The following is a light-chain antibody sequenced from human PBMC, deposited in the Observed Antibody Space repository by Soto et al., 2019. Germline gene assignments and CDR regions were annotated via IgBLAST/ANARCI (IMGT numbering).Light chain of an antibody. J-gene: IGKJ1*01. CDR3: QQYGSSSWT. CDR2: GAS. V-gene: IGKV3-15*01. Sequence: EIVMTQSPATLSVSPGERATLSCRASQNITSNLTWYQQKPGQAPRLLIYGASTRATGIPARFSGSGSGTDFILTISRLEPEDFAVYYCQQYGSSSWTFGQGTKVDIK. CDR1: QNITSN.